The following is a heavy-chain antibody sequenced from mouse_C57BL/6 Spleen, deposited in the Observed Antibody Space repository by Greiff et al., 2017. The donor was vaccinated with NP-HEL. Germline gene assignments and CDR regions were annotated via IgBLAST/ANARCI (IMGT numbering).Heavy chain of an antibody. CDR2: IYPSDSET. J-gene: IGHJ4*01. V-gene: IGHV1-61*01. CDR1: GYTFTSYW. D-gene: IGHD1-2*01. CDR3: ARDYGWAPYAMDY. Sequence: VQLQQPGAELVRPGSSVKLSCKASGYTFTSYWMDWVKQRPGQGLEWIGNIYPSDSETHYNQKFKDKATLTVDKSSSTAYMQLSSLTSEDSAVYYCARDYGWAPYAMDYWGQGTSVTVSS.